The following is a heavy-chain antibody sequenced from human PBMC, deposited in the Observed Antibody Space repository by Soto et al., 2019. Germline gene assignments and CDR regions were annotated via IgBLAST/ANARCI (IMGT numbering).Heavy chain of an antibody. D-gene: IGHD3-22*01. J-gene: IGHJ4*02. CDR1: GGSINLSSCY. CDR3: ASPLPYDSSGDFDY. Sequence: SESLALSSTFSGGSINLSSCYWGWIRPPQRKVLEWIGSIYYSGSTYYNPSLKSRVTISVDTSKNQFSLKLSSVTAADTAVYYCASPLPYDSSGDFDYWGQGTLVTVSS. CDR2: IYYSGST. V-gene: IGHV4-39*01.